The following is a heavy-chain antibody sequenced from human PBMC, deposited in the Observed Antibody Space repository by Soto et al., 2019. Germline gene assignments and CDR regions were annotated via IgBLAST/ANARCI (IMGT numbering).Heavy chain of an antibody. Sequence: GGSLRLSCAASGFTFSSYSMNWVRQAPGKGLEWVSSISSSSSYIYYADSVKGRFTISRDNAKNSLYLQMNSLRAEDTAVYYCARAYSSSFTHYYGMDVWGQGTTVTVSS. D-gene: IGHD6-6*01. CDR3: ARAYSSSFTHYYGMDV. CDR1: GFTFSSYS. CDR2: ISSSSSYI. J-gene: IGHJ6*02. V-gene: IGHV3-21*01.